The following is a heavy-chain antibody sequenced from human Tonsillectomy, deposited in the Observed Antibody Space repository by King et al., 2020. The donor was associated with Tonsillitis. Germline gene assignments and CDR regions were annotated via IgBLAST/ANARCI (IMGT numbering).Heavy chain of an antibody. CDR1: GFTFRNSA. Sequence: VQLVESGGGLVQPGGSLRLSCAASGFTFRNSAMTWVRQVPGKGLEWVSTINTSGTSAYYADSVKGRFTISRDNSKNTLYLQMTRLRAEDTALYFCVKGSLEMRGSFDYWGQGALVTVSS. V-gene: IGHV3-23*04. CDR3: VKGSLEMRGSFDY. CDR2: INTSGTSA. D-gene: IGHD3-3*01. J-gene: IGHJ4*02.